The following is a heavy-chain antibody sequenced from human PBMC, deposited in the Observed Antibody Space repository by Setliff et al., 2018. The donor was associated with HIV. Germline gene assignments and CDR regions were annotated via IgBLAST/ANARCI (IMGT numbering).Heavy chain of an antibody. J-gene: IGHJ5*02. V-gene: IGHV4-61*09. D-gene: IGHD6-19*01. Sequence: SETLSLTCTVSGGSINIGSFYWSWIRQPAGKGPEWLGHVYTSGNTYYDPSLASRVAISLDRSKNQVSLKLDSVTAADTALYFCARGRGAWFEGSWFDPWGQGILGTVSS. CDR3: ARGRGAWFEGSWFDP. CDR1: GGSINIGSFY. CDR2: VYTSGNT.